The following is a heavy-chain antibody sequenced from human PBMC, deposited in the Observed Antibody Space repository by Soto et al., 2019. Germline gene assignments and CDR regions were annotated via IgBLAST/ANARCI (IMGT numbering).Heavy chain of an antibody. Sequence: PGASLKISCKGSGYSFTSYWIGWVRQMPGKGLEWMGILYPGDSDTRYSPSFQGQVTISADKSISTAYLQWSSLKASDTAMYYCARHRFYYDSSGYNYYYGMDVWGQGTTVTVSS. CDR2: LYPGDSDT. J-gene: IGHJ6*02. CDR1: GYSFTSYW. V-gene: IGHV5-51*01. CDR3: ARHRFYYDSSGYNYYYGMDV. D-gene: IGHD3-22*01.